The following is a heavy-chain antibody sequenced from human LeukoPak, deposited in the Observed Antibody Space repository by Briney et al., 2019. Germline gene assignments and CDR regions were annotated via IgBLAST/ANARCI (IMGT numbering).Heavy chain of an antibody. Sequence: GGSLRLSCAASGFTFSSYGMHWVRQAPGKGLEWLALISPDGSSEYYTGSVKGRFTISRDNSKNTLYLQMNSLRPEDTGLYYCAKDYGGVSNFWGQGTLVTVSS. J-gene: IGHJ4*02. D-gene: IGHD3-16*01. CDR1: GFTFSSYG. CDR3: AKDYGGVSNF. V-gene: IGHV3-30*18. CDR2: ISPDGSSE.